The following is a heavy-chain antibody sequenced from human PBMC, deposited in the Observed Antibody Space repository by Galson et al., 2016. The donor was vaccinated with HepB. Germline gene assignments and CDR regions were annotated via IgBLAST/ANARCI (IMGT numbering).Heavy chain of an antibody. D-gene: IGHD2-15*01. V-gene: IGHV6-1*01. CDR1: GDSVSSNSAA. Sequence: CAISGDSVSSNSAAWNWIRHSPSRGLEWLGRTYHTSNWYSDYAVSVKSRITINPDTSKNQFSLQLNSVTPEDTAVYYCARGHPVVPFSFYFDYWGQGSLVTVSS. J-gene: IGHJ4*02. CDR2: TYHTSNWYS. CDR3: ARGHPVVPFSFYFDY.